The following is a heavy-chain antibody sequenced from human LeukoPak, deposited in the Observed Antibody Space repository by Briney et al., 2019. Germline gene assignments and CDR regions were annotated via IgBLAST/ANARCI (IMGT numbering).Heavy chain of an antibody. D-gene: IGHD3-10*01. V-gene: IGHV1-2*02. CDR3: ARAHTIVRGAYYFDY. J-gene: IGHJ4*02. Sequence: ASVKVSCKASGYTFTGYYMHWVRQAPGQGLEWMGWINPNSGDTNYAQKFQGRVTITRDTSINTAYMELSSLRPEDTAVYYCARAHTIVRGAYYFDYWGQGTLVTVSS. CDR2: INPNSGDT. CDR1: GYTFTGYY.